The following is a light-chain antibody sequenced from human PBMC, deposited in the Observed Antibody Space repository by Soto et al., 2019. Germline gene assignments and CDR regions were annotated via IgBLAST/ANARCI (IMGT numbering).Light chain of an antibody. CDR3: QQLNSYPLT. V-gene: IGKV1-9*01. CDR2: AAS. CDR1: QDISSY. Sequence: DIQLTQSPSFLSASVGDRVTITCRASQDISSYLAWYQQKPGKAPHLMIYAASTLQSGGPSRFSGSGSGTEFTLTISSLQPEDFATYYCQQLNSYPLTFGPGTKVDIK. J-gene: IGKJ3*01.